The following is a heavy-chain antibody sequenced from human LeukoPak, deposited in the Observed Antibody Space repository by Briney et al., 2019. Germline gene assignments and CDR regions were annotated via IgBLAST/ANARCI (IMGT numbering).Heavy chain of an antibody. CDR3: ARDPRNYYGSGIGRYYYYYMDV. CDR2: ISAYNGNT. Sequence: ASVKVSCKASGYTFTSYGISWVRQAPGQGLEWMGWISAYNGNTNYAQKLQGRVTMTTDTSTSTAYMELSRLRSDDTAVYYCARDPRNYYGSGIGRYYYYYMDVWGKGTTVTISS. J-gene: IGHJ6*03. D-gene: IGHD3-10*01. V-gene: IGHV1-18*01. CDR1: GYTFTSYG.